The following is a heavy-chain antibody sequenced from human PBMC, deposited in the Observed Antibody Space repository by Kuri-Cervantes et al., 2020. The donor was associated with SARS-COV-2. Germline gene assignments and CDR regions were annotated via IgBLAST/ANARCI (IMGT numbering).Heavy chain of an antibody. CDR1: GYTFTSYY. Sequence: ASVKVSCKASGYTFTSYYMHWVRQAPGQGLEWMGIINPSGGSTSYAQKFQGRVTMTRDTSISTAYMELSRLRSDDTAVYYCARDIAHYDFWSGYSYYYGMDVWGQGTTVTVSS. CDR3: ARDIAHYDFWSGYSYYYGMDV. J-gene: IGHJ6*02. V-gene: IGHV1-46*01. D-gene: IGHD3-3*01. CDR2: INPSGGST.